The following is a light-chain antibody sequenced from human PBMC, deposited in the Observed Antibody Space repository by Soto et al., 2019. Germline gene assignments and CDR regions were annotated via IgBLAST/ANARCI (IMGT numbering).Light chain of an antibody. Sequence: EIVLTQSPGTLSLSPGERATLSCRASESVDSSYLAWYQQKPGQAPRLLMYAAGTRATGIPDRFSGSGSGTEFTLTISRLEPEDYAVYYCQQYGSSPRTFGQGTKLEIK. CDR2: AAG. J-gene: IGKJ2*01. CDR1: ESVDSSY. V-gene: IGKV3-20*01. CDR3: QQYGSSPRT.